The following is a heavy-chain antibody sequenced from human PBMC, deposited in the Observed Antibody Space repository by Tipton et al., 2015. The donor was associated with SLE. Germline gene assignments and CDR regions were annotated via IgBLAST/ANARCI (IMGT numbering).Heavy chain of an antibody. CDR3: ARVGRPMTTVVTPYYFDY. D-gene: IGHD4-23*01. V-gene: IGHV4-59*08. CDR2: IYYSGST. Sequence: TLSLTCTVSGGSISSHYWSWIRQPPGKGLEWIGYIYYSGSTSYNPSLKSRVTISVDTSKNQFSLKLSSVTAADTAVYYCARVGRPMTTVVTPYYFDYWGQGTLVTVSS. CDR1: GGSISSHY. J-gene: IGHJ4*02.